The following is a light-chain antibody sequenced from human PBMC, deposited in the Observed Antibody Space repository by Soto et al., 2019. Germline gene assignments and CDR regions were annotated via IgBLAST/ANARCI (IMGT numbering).Light chain of an antibody. CDR1: QSISSY. CDR2: AAS. V-gene: IGKV1-39*01. Sequence: DIQMTQSPSSLSASVGDRVTITCRASQSISSYLNWYQQKPGKAPKLLIYAASSLQSGVPSRFSGSGSGTDFTLTISSLQPEDFATYYCQQSYSTQVTLGGGTRWISN. CDR3: QQSYSTQVT. J-gene: IGKJ4*01.